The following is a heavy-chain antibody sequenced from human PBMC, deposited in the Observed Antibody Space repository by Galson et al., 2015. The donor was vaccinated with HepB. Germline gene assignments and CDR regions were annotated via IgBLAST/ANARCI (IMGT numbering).Heavy chain of an antibody. V-gene: IGHV3-23*01. D-gene: IGHD6-19*01. Sequence: SLRLSCAASGFTFSTSAMSWVRQAPGKGLEWVSSISGSDGSTDYADYVKGRLTISRDNSKNTLYLQMNSLKGEDTAVYYCVLLPWGQWPRGYIQHWGQGTLVTVSS. CDR3: VLLPWGQWPRGYIQH. CDR2: ISGSDGST. CDR1: GFTFSTSA. J-gene: IGHJ1*01.